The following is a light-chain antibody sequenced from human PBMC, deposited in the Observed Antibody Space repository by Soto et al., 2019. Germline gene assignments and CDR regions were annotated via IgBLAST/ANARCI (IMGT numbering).Light chain of an antibody. V-gene: IGKV3-20*01. J-gene: IGKJ2*01. CDR1: QTIYSTF. CDR3: QHET. CDR2: GAS. Sequence: EIVLTQSPGTLSFSPGERATLSCRASQTIYSTFLAWYQQKPGQAPRLLIYGASSRATGIPDRFRGSGSGTDFTLTISSLETEDSEVYYCQHETFGQGTKLEIK.